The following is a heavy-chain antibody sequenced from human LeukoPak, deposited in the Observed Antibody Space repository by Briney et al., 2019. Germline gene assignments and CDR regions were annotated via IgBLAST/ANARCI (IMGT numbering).Heavy chain of an antibody. CDR2: IYHSGST. Sequence: PSETLSLTCAVSGYSISSGYYWCWIRQPPEKGLEWIGSIYHSGSTYYNPSLKSRVTISVDTSKNQFSLKLSSVTAADTAVYYCARLSSGSYYVIDYWGQGTLVTVSS. CDR3: ARLSSGSYYVIDY. J-gene: IGHJ4*02. V-gene: IGHV4-38-2*01. CDR1: GYSISSGYY. D-gene: IGHD1-26*01.